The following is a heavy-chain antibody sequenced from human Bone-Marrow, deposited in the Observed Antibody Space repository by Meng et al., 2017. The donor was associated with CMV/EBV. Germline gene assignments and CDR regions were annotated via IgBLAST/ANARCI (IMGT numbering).Heavy chain of an antibody. CDR1: GGIFSRYA. J-gene: IGHJ6*02. D-gene: IGHD2-2*01. CDR2: IIPIFGAA. CDR3: ARICGSTSCPYYYGMDV. Sequence: SVKVSCKASGGIFSRYAISWVRQAPGQGLEWMGGIIPIFGAANYAQKFQGRVTMTRDTSTSTVYMELSGLRSEDTAVYFCARICGSTSCPYYYGMDVWGQGTTVTVSS. V-gene: IGHV1-69*05.